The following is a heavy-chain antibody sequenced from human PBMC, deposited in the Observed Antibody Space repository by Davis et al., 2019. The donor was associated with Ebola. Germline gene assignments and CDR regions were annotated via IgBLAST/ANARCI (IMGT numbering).Heavy chain of an antibody. CDR1: GYTLTELS. J-gene: IGHJ3*02. D-gene: IGHD1-26*01. CDR2: FDPEDGET. CDR3: ATDLQVGATSAFDI. V-gene: IGHV1-24*01. Sequence: ASVKVSCKVSGYTLTELSMHWVRQAPGKGLEWMGGFDPEDGETIYAQKFQGRVTMTEDTSTDTAYMELSSLRSEDTAVYYCATDLQVGATSAFDIWGQGTMVTVSS.